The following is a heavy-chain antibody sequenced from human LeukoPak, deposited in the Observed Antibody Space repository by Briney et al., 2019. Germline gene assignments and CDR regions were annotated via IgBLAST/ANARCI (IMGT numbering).Heavy chain of an antibody. V-gene: IGHV3-48*04. CDR3: ARDTSLRSPRDV. D-gene: IGHD4-17*01. J-gene: IGHJ6*02. Sequence: GGSLRLSCAASGFSFSIYSLNWVRQAPGKGLEWVSYISHTGSTMSYADSVKGRFTISRDNAKNSLYLQMNSLRAEDTAVYYCARDTSLRSPRDVWGQGTTVTVSS. CDR1: GFSFSIYS. CDR2: ISHTGSTM.